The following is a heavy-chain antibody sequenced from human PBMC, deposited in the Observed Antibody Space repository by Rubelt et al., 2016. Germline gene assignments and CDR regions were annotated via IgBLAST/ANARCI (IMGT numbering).Heavy chain of an antibody. Sequence: TFSSYSMNWVRQAPGKGLEWVSYISSSSSTIYYADSVKGRFTISRDNAKNSLYLQMNSLRAEDTAVYYCARDRLLRFDYWGQGTLVTVSS. CDR1: TFSSYS. V-gene: IGHV3-48*04. CDR3: ARDRLLRFDY. CDR2: ISSSSSTI. D-gene: IGHD3-16*01. J-gene: IGHJ4*02.